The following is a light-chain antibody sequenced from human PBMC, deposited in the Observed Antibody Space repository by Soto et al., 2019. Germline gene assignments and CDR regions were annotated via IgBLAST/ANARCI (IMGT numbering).Light chain of an antibody. CDR1: QSVSSY. CDR2: DAS. J-gene: IGKJ3*01. Sequence: EIVLTQSPATLSLSPGERATLSCRASQSVSSYLAWYQQKPGQAPRLLIYDASNRATGIPDRFSGSGSGTDFTLTISSLEPEDFAVYYCQQRINWPLFTFGPGTEVDI. V-gene: IGKV3-11*01. CDR3: QQRINWPLFT.